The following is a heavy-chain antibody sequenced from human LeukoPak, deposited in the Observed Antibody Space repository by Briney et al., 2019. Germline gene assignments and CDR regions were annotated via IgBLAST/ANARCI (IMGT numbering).Heavy chain of an antibody. V-gene: IGHV1-3*01. CDR2: ISASNGNT. J-gene: IGHJ4*02. CDR3: ARDSGSGNNDY. D-gene: IGHD1-26*01. CDR1: GYTFTSYA. Sequence: ASVKVSCKASGYTFTSYAIHWVRQAPGQRLEWMGWISASNGNTKYSQNFQGRVTFISNTSATTAFMELSSLRSEDAAVYYCARDSGSGNNDYWGQGTLVTVSS.